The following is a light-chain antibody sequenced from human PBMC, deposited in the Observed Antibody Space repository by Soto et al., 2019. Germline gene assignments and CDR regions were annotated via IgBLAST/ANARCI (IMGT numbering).Light chain of an antibody. CDR2: DAS. Sequence: EIVLTQSPDTLSLSPGERATLSCRASQSVSSSLAWYQQKPGQAPRLLIYDASKRATGIPARFSGSGSGTDFTLTISSQEPEDFAVYYCQQRSNWPPEVTFGPGTKVDIK. CDR1: QSVSSS. V-gene: IGKV3-11*01. CDR3: QQRSNWPPEVT. J-gene: IGKJ3*01.